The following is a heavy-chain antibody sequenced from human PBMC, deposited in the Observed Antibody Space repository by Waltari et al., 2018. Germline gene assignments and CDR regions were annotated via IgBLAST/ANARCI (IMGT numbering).Heavy chain of an antibody. J-gene: IGHJ6*02. V-gene: IGHV4-61*02. CDR3: ARDILTGYYTHYYGMDV. CDR2: IYTSGGT. CDR1: GGSISSGSYY. Sequence: QVQLQESGPGLVKPSQTLSLTCTGSGGSISSGSYYWSWIRQPAGKGLEWIGRIYTSGGTTYNPSLKSRVPISVDTSKNPFSLKLSSVTAADTAVYYCARDILTGYYTHYYGMDVWGQGTTVTVSS. D-gene: IGHD3-9*01.